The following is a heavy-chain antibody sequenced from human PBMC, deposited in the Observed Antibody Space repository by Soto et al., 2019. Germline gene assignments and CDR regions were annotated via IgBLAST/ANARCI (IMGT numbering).Heavy chain of an antibody. D-gene: IGHD1-26*01. CDR3: AKGGGSARDFDY. Sequence: GGSLRLSCTGSRFTFGNYGMHWVRQAPGKGLEWVASTSYDGNNKYYADSLKGRFTISRDNSKKMVYLQMTSLGPEDTAVYYCAKGGGSARDFDYWGQGALVTVSS. V-gene: IGHV3-30*18. CDR2: TSYDGNNK. CDR1: RFTFGNYG. J-gene: IGHJ4*02.